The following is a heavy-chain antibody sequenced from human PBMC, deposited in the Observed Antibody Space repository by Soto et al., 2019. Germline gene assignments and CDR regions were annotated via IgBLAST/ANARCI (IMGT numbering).Heavy chain of an antibody. CDR2: IYYSGST. V-gene: IGHV4-59*01. J-gene: IGHJ4*02. Sequence: SSETLSLTCTVSGGSISSYYWSWIRQPPGKGLEWIGYIYYSGSTNYNPSLKSRVTISVDTSKNQFSLKLSSVTAADTAVYYCARVYGEYLVYYFDYWGQGTLVTVSS. D-gene: IGHD4-17*01. CDR1: GGSISSYY. CDR3: ARVYGEYLVYYFDY.